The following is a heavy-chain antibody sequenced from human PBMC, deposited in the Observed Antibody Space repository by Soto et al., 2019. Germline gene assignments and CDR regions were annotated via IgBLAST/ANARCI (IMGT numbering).Heavy chain of an antibody. V-gene: IGHV1-69*13. CDR1: GCTFSSYA. D-gene: IGHD2-8*01. Sequence: SVKVSCKASGCTFSSYAISWVRQAPGQGLEWMGGIIPIFGTANYAQKFQGRVTITADESTSTAYMELSSLRSEDTAVYYCARAGVGGDYNYGMDVWGQGTTVTVSS. J-gene: IGHJ6*02. CDR3: ARAGVGGDYNYGMDV. CDR2: IIPIFGTA.